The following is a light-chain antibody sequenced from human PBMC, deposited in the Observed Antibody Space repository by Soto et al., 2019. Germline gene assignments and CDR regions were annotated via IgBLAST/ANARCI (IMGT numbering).Light chain of an antibody. V-gene: IGKV3-11*01. CDR1: QSVSSY. CDR3: QQRSNYRT. J-gene: IGKJ1*01. CDR2: DAS. Sequence: EIVLTQSPATLSLSPGDRATLSCRASQSVSSYLAWYQQKPGQAPRLLIYDASNRATGIPARFSGSWSGTDFTLTISSLEPEDFAVYYCQQRSNYRTFGQGTKVEIK.